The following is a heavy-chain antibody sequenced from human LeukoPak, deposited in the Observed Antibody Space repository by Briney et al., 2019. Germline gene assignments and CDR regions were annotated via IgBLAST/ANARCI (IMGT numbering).Heavy chain of an antibody. CDR3: ARDYGDYVVGYYYGMDV. J-gene: IGHJ6*02. CDR1: GGSFSGYY. D-gene: IGHD4-17*01. Sequence: PSETLSLTCAVYGGSFSGYYWSWIRQPPGKGLEWIGEINHSGSTNYNPSLKSRVTISVDTSKNQFSLKLSSVTAADTAVYYCARDYGDYVVGYYYGMDVWGQGTMVTVSS. CDR2: INHSGST. V-gene: IGHV4-34*01.